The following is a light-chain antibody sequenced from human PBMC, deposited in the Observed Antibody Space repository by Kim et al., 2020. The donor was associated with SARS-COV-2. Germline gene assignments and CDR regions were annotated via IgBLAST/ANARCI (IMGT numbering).Light chain of an antibody. CDR2: DAS. CDR1: QSVSTY. CDR3: QQRTSWLT. Sequence: SLSPVERATLSCRASQSVSTYLAWYQQKPGQAPRLLIYDASNRATGIPARFSGSGSGTDFTLTISSLEPEDFAVYYCQQRTSWLTFGGGTKVDIK. J-gene: IGKJ4*01. V-gene: IGKV3-11*01.